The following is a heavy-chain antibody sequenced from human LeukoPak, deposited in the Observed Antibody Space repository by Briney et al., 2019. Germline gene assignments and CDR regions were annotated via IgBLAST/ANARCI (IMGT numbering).Heavy chain of an antibody. CDR1: GFTFSNFA. V-gene: IGHV3-72*01. CDR2: IRNRANSYTT. CDR3: ARTMAVAGHYYFDY. Sequence: PGGSLRLSCAASGFTFSNFAMAWVRQAPGKGLEWVGRIRNRANSYTTEYAASVNGRFTISRDNSQNSLYLQMNSLKTEDTAVYYCARTMAVAGHYYFDYWGQGSLVTVSS. J-gene: IGHJ4*02. D-gene: IGHD6-13*01.